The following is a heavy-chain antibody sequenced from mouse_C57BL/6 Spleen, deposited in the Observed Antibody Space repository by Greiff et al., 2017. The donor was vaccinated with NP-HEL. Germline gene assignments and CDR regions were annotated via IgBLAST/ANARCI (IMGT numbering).Heavy chain of an antibody. V-gene: IGHV1-82*01. D-gene: IGHD1-1*01. CDR1: GYAFSSSW. J-gene: IGHJ3*01. CDR3: ARGDYYYSSSYEFAY. Sequence: VKLQESGPELVKPGASVKISCKASGYAFSSSWMNWVKQRPGKGLEWIGRIYPGDGDTNYNGKFKGKATLTADKSSSTAYMQLSSLTSEDSAVYFCARGDYYYSSSYEFAYWGQGTLVTVSA. CDR2: IYPGDGDT.